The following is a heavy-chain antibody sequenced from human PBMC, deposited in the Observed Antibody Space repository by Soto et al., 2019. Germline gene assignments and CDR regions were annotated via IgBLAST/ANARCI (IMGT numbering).Heavy chain of an antibody. CDR3: ARINYGSRSYYGYSGGMDV. V-gene: IGHV1-69*01. D-gene: IGHD3-10*01. Sequence: QVQLVQSGAEVKKPGSSVKVSCKASGGTFSSYAISWVRQAPGQGLEWMGGIIPIFGTANYAQKFQGRVTITADESTSTAYMELSSLRSEDTAVYYCARINYGSRSYYGYSGGMDVWGQGTTVTVSS. J-gene: IGHJ6*02. CDR2: IIPIFGTA. CDR1: GGTFSSYA.